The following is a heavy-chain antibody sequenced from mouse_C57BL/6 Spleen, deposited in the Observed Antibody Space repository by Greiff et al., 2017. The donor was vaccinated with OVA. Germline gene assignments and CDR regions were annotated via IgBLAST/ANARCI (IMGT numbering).Heavy chain of an antibody. CDR2: IRLKSDNYAT. CDR1: GFTFSNYW. V-gene: IGHV6-3*01. J-gene: IGHJ1*03. D-gene: IGHD1-1*01. CDR3: TSSYYYGSKSWYFDV. Sequence: DVKLVESGGGLVQPGGSMKLSCVASGFTFSNYWMNWVRQSPEKGLEWVAQIRLKSDNYATHYAESVKGRFTISRDDSKSSVYLQMNNLRAEDTGIYYCTSSYYYGSKSWYFDVWGTGTTVTVSS.